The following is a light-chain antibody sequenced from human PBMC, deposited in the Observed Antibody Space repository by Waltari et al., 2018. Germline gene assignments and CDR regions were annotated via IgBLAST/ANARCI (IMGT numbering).Light chain of an antibody. CDR3: QQFGGSPMYP. J-gene: IGKJ2*01. CDR2: KTT. V-gene: IGKV3-20*01. CDR1: QTVETNY. Sequence: ILTQSPGTLSLSPGEGATLFRRASQTVETNYFAWYQQKPGQSPKILIDKTTNRATGVPGRFSGSGSGTDFSLNIDMLEPGDSAVYFCQQFGGSPMYPFGQGTKLEI.